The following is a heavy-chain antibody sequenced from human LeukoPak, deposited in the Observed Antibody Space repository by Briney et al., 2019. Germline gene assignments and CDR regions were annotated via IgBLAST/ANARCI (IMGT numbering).Heavy chain of an antibody. CDR1: GYTFTNYY. V-gene: IGHV1-46*01. D-gene: IGHD3-10*01. CDR2: INPSGGST. J-gene: IGHJ4*02. CDR3: ARDSGMVRGTVDY. Sequence: ASVTVSCKSSGYTFTNYYMYWVRQAPGQGLEWMGIINPSGGSTSYAQKFQGRATMTRDTSTSTVYMELSSLRSEDTAVYYCARDSGMVRGTVDYWGQGTLVTVSS.